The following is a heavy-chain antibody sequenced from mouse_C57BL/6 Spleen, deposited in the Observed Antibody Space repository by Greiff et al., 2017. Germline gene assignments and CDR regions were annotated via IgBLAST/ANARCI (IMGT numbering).Heavy chain of an antibody. CDR3: AIYGNYGFDY. V-gene: IGHV1-69*01. D-gene: IGHD2-1*01. Sequence: QVQLHQPGAELVMPGASVKLSCKASGYTFTSYWMHWVKQRPGQGLEWIGEIDPSDSYTNYNQKFKGKSTLTVDKSSSTAYMQLSSLTSEDSGVYYCAIYGNYGFDYWGQGTTLTVSS. CDR2: IDPSDSYT. J-gene: IGHJ2*01. CDR1: GYTFTSYW.